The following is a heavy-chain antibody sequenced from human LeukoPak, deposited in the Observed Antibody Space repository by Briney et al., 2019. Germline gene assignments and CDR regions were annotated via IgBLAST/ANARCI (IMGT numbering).Heavy chain of an antibody. CDR3: ARGPITTRSHFDY. V-gene: IGHV1-69*13. J-gene: IGHJ4*02. Sequence: SVTVSCKASGGTFSSYAISWVRQAPGQGLEWMGGIIPIFATANYAQKFQGRVTITADESTSTAYMELSSLRSEDTAVYYCARGPITTRSHFDYWGQGTLVTVSS. CDR2: IIPIFATA. CDR1: GGTFSSYA. D-gene: IGHD3-22*01.